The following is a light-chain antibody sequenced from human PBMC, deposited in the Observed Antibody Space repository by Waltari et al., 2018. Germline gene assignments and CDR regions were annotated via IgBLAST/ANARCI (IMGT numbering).Light chain of an antibody. CDR2: DVT. CDR3: CSYAGSYSFV. CDR1: SRDVGDYKY. Sequence: QSALTQPRSVSRSPGQSGTIPRTGTSRDVGDYKYVFLYQQHPDKAPKLMIYDVTKRPAGVPDRFSGSKSGNTASLTISGLQAEDEADYYCCSYAGSYSFVFGGGTKLTVL. V-gene: IGLV2-11*01. J-gene: IGLJ2*01.